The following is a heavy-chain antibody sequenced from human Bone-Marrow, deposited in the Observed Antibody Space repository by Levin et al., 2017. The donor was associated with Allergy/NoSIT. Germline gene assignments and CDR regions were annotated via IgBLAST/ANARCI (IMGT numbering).Heavy chain of an antibody. V-gene: IGHV3-7*03. J-gene: IGHJ4*02. CDR3: ARGGGYDGGNFDL. D-gene: IGHD5-12*01. CDR2: IKQDGSET. Sequence: VGSLRLSCAASGFTFSRYWMTWVRQAPGKGLEWLANIKQDGSETYYLDSVEGRFTISRDNARNSLSLQMDRLRAEDTALYYCARGGGYDGGNFDLWGQGTLVTVSS. CDR1: GFTFSRYW.